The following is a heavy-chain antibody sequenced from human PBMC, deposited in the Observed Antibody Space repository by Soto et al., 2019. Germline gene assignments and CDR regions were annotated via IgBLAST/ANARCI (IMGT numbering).Heavy chain of an antibody. Sequence: EVQLVESGGGLVQPGGSLKLSCAASGFTFSGSAMHWVRQASGKGLEWVGRIRSKANSYATAYAASVKGRFTISRDDSKNTAYLQMNSLNTEDTAVYYCTGQEPPTYDFWSGYYAPLGMDGWGQGTTVTVSS. CDR3: TGQEPPTYDFWSGYYAPLGMDG. D-gene: IGHD3-3*01. CDR1: GFTFSGSA. J-gene: IGHJ6*02. V-gene: IGHV3-73*02. CDR2: IRSKANSYAT.